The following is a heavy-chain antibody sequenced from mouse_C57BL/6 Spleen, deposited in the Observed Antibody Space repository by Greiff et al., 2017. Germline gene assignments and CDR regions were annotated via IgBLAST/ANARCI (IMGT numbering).Heavy chain of an antibody. CDR2: IDPSDSET. J-gene: IGHJ1*03. Sequence: QVQLQQPGAELVRPGSSVKLSCKASGYTFTSYWMHWVKQRPIQGLEWIGNIDPSDSETNYNQKFKDKATLTVDKSSSTAYMQLSSLTSEDSAVYYCARLSYGSSFYFDFWGKGTTLTVSS. CDR1: GYTFTSYW. V-gene: IGHV1-52*01. CDR3: ARLSYGSSFYFDF. D-gene: IGHD1-1*01.